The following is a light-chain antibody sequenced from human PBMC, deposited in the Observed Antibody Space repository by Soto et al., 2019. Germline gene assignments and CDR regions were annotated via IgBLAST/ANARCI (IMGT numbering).Light chain of an antibody. CDR2: AAS. J-gene: IGKJ1*01. V-gene: IGKV1-39*01. CDR3: QQSYSTPQT. Sequence: DIQMTQSPSSLSASVGDRVAITCRASQSIGSYLKWYQQKPGKAPKLLIYAASSLQSGVPSRFSGSGSGTDFTLTISSLQPEDFATYYCQQSYSTPQTFGQGTKVEIK. CDR1: QSIGSY.